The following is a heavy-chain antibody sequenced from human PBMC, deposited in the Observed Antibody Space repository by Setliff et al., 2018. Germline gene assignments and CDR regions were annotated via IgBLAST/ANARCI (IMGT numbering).Heavy chain of an antibody. V-gene: IGHV4-38-2*02. Sequence: SETLSLTCGVSGYSISSGHFWGWMRQPPGKRLEWIGSTYYNGTAYYNPSLQSRVAISVDTSKNYFSLDVSSVTAADTAVYYCVRESRSTWYRRDFWGQGTLVTVSS. CDR2: TYYNGTA. CDR3: VRESRSTWYRRDF. CDR1: GYSISSGHF. J-gene: IGHJ4*02. D-gene: IGHD6-13*01.